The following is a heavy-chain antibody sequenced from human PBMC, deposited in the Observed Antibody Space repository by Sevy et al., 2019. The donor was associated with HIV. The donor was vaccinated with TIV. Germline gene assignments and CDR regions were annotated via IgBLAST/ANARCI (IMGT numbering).Heavy chain of an antibody. J-gene: IGHJ4*02. Sequence: GGSLRLSCAASGFIFSTYGMHWVRQAPGKGLEWVGLLWYDGSSQYYADSVQGGFTISRENSKKTLDLQMNSLRAEDTAVYYGMSGASIAAAGNFAYWGQGTLVTVSS. CDR1: GFIFSTYG. V-gene: IGHV3-33*08. CDR3: MSGASIAAAGNFAY. CDR2: LWYDGSSQ. D-gene: IGHD6-13*01.